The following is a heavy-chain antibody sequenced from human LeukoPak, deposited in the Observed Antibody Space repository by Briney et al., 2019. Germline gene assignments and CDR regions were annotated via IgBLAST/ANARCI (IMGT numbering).Heavy chain of an antibody. V-gene: IGHV1-8*01. CDR3: ARSPTRIWFGDYYYYYYMDV. Sequence: ASVKVSCKASGYTFTSYDINRVRQATGQGLEWRGWMNPNSGNTGYAQKFQGRVTMTRNTSISTAYMELSSLRSEDTAVYYCARSPTRIWFGDYYYYYYMDVWGKGTTVTISS. J-gene: IGHJ6*03. D-gene: IGHD3-10*01. CDR1: GYTFTSYD. CDR2: MNPNSGNT.